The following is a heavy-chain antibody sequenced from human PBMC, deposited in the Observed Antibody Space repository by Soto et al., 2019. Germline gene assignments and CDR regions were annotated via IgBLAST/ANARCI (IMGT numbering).Heavy chain of an antibody. D-gene: IGHD3-10*01. CDR3: AKDLGLFKGLWFGESIRGFFDY. Sequence: EVQLLESGGGLVQPGGSLRLSCAASGFTFSSYAMSWVRQAPGKGLEWVSAISGSGGSTYYADSVKGRFTISRDNSKNTLYLQMNSLRAEDTAVYYCAKDLGLFKGLWFGESIRGFFDYWGQGTLVTVSS. J-gene: IGHJ4*02. CDR2: ISGSGGST. CDR1: GFTFSSYA. V-gene: IGHV3-23*01.